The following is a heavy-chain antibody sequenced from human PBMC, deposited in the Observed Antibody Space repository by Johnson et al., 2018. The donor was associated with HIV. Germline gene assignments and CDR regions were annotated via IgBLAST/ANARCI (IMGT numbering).Heavy chain of an antibody. J-gene: IGHJ3*02. CDR3: AKSLFSISWPYDAFAM. CDR1: GFTFSDYY. Sequence: VQLVESGGGLVKPGGSLRLSCAASGFTFSDYYINWIRQAPGKGLEWVSYIDSSGSGIYYADSVKGRFTISRDNAKNSLYLQMHSLRAEDTAVYYCAKSLFSISWPYDAFAMWGQGTMVTVS. D-gene: IGHD2/OR15-2a*01. CDR2: IDSSGSGI. V-gene: IGHV3-11*04.